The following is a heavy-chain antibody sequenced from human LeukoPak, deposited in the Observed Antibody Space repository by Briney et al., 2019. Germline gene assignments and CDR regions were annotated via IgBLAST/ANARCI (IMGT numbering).Heavy chain of an antibody. V-gene: IGHV3-48*02. Sequence: GGSLRLSCAASGFTFSSYSMNWVRQAPGKGLEWVSYISSSSSTIYYADSVKGRFTISRDNAKNSLYLQMNSLRDEDTAVYYCARASGGYCSGGSCSFDYWGQRTLVTVSS. CDR2: ISSSSSTI. CDR1: GFTFSSYS. J-gene: IGHJ4*02. D-gene: IGHD2-15*01. CDR3: ARASGGYCSGGSCSFDY.